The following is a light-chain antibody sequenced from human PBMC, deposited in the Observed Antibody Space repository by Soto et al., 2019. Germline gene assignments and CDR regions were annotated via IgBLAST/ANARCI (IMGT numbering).Light chain of an antibody. Sequence: EIVMAQSPATLSVSPGERATLSCRASQSVSGNLAWYQQKPGQAPRLLIYGASTRATGIPARFSGSGSGTEFTLTISSLQTEDFAVYYCQQYNNWPPAFGQGTKVEIK. CDR3: QQYNNWPPA. CDR1: QSVSGN. J-gene: IGKJ1*01. CDR2: GAS. V-gene: IGKV3-15*01.